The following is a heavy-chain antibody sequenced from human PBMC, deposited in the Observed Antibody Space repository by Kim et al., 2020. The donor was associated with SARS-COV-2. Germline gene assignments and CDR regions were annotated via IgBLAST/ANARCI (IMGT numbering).Heavy chain of an antibody. V-gene: IGHV3-30*03. CDR3: ARLGAQWLGREYYFDY. D-gene: IGHD6-19*01. Sequence: GGSLRLSCAASGFTFSSYGMHWVRQAPGKGLEWVAVISYDGSNKYYADSVKGRFTISRDNSKNTLYLQMNSLRAEDTAVYYCARLGAQWLGREYYFDYWG. J-gene: IGHJ4*01. CDR1: GFTFSSYG. CDR2: ISYDGSNK.